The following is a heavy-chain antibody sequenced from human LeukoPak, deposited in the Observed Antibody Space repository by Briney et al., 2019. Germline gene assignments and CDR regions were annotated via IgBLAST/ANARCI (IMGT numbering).Heavy chain of an antibody. J-gene: IGHJ4*02. CDR3: ARRIVNSALDLFDY. Sequence: SETLSLTCTVPGGSISSYYWSWVRQPTGKGLECIGYISYSGSTNYNPSLKSRVTISVDTPKNQFSLKLTSVTAADTAVYYCARRIVNSALDLFDYWGQGTLVTVSS. CDR1: GGSISSYY. V-gene: IGHV4-59*01. D-gene: IGHD1-26*01. CDR2: ISYSGST.